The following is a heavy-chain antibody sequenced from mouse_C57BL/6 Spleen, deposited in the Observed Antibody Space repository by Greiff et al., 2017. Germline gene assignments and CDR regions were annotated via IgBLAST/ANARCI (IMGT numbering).Heavy chain of an antibody. CDR1: GFNFSSYG. CDR3: ARPIYDGYPFAY. CDR2: ISSGGSYT. V-gene: IGHV5-6*01. D-gene: IGHD2-3*01. Sequence: EVNVVESGGDLVKPGGSLKLSCAASGFNFSSYGMSWVRQTPDKRLEWVATISSGGSYTYYPDSVKGRFTISRDNAKNTLYLQMRSLKSEDTAMYYCARPIYDGYPFAYWGQGTLVTVAA. J-gene: IGHJ3*01.